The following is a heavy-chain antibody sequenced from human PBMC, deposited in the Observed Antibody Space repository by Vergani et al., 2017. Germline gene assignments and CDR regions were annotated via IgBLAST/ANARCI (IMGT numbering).Heavy chain of an antibody. CDR3: ARGKLVPYYYYYGMDV. D-gene: IGHD6-13*01. Sequence: QLQESGPGLVKPSATLSLTCAVYGGSFSGYFWSWLRQPPGKGLEWIGEVNHSGSTIYNPSLKSRVTISVDTSKNQFSLKLSSVTAADTAVYYCARGKLVPYYYYYGMDVWGQGTTVTVSS. CDR2: VNHSGST. J-gene: IGHJ6*02. CDR1: GGSFSGYF. V-gene: IGHV4-34*01.